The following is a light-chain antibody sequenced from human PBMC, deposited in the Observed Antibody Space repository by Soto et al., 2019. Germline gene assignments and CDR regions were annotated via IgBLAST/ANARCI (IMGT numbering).Light chain of an antibody. Sequence: QSALTQPRSVSGSPGQSVTISCTGTSSDVGDYNFVSWYQQHPGKAPKLMIYDVSERPSGVPGRFSGSKSGNTASLTISGLQPDDEADYYCCAYAGTYTYNYVFGSGTKVTVL. CDR2: DVS. V-gene: IGLV2-11*01. CDR3: CAYAGTYTYNYV. CDR1: SSDVGDYNF. J-gene: IGLJ1*01.